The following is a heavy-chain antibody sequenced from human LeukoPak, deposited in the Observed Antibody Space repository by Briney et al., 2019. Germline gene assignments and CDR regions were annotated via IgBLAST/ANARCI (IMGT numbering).Heavy chain of an antibody. J-gene: IGHJ5*02. Sequence: ASVKVSCKASGGTFINYAISWVRQAPGQGGEWMGGIIPIFGTPNYAQKFQGRVTITADESTSTAYMELSSLRSEDTAVYYCARERGDGSGSYYMTANWFDPWGQGTLVTVSS. CDR3: ARERGDGSGSYYMTANWFDP. D-gene: IGHD3-10*01. V-gene: IGHV1-69*13. CDR2: IIPIFGTP. CDR1: GGTFINYA.